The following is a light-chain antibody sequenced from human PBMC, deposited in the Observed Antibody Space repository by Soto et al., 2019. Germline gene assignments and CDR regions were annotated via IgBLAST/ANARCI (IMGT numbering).Light chain of an antibody. Sequence: QAVVTQEPSLTVSPGGTVTLTCGSSTGAVTSGHYPYWFQQKPGQAPRTLIYDTRNKHSWTPARFSGSLLGGEAALTLSGAQPEDEAVYYCLLSHSGARVFGGGTQLTVL. CDR1: TGAVTSGHY. CDR2: DTR. J-gene: IGLJ7*01. CDR3: LLSHSGARV. V-gene: IGLV7-46*01.